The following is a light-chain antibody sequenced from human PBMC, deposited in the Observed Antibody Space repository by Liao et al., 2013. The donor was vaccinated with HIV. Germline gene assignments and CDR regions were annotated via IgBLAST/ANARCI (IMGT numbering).Light chain of an antibody. Sequence: SYELTQTPSMTVAPGATARITCEGKNIGSKRVHWYQQKPGQAPVVVIYYDNDRPSGIPERISGSNSGNTATLTISRVGAGDEADYYCQVWDSSSDQYVFGTGSRVTVL. J-gene: IGLJ1*01. CDR3: QVWDSSSDQYV. CDR2: YDN. CDR1: NIGSKR. V-gene: IGLV3-21*01.